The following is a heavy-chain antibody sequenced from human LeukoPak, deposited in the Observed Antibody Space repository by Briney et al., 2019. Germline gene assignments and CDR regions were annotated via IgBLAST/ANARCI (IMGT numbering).Heavy chain of an antibody. J-gene: IGHJ6*02. CDR1: GYTFTGYY. CDR3: ARDRTSIAVAGGGVYYYYYGMDV. CDR2: INPNSGGT. Sequence: ASVKVSCKASGYTFTGYYMHWVRQAPGQGLEWMGWINPNSGGTNYAQKFQGRVTMTRDTSISTAYMELSRLRSDDTAVYYCARDRTSIAVAGGGVYYYYYGMDVWGQGTTVTVSS. V-gene: IGHV1-2*02. D-gene: IGHD6-19*01.